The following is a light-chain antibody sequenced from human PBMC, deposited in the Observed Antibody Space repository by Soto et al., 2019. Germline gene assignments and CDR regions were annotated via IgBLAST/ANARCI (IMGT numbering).Light chain of an antibody. CDR3: QQYDNWPSLT. Sequence: EIVMTQSPATLSVSPGERATLSCRASHSVSSDLAWYQQKPGQAPRLLISDVSNRATGIPARFSGSGSGTDFTLTISSLQSEDFAFYYCQQYDNWPSLTFGGGTKVDIK. V-gene: IGKV3D-15*01. CDR2: DVS. J-gene: IGKJ4*01. CDR1: HSVSSD.